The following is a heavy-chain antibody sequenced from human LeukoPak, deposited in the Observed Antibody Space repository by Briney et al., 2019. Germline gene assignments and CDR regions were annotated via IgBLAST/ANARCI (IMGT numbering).Heavy chain of an antibody. J-gene: IGHJ4*02. CDR2: IESKTDGGTT. D-gene: IGHD3-10*01. V-gene: IGHV3-15*04. Sequence: GGSLRLSCAASGFTFSTFAMIWVRQIPGKGLEWVGRIESKTDGGTTDYAAPVKGRFTISRDDSTNTLYLQMNSLKSEDTAVYYCTTYGSGRKFDYWGQGILVTVSS. CDR3: TTYGSGRKFDY. CDR1: GFTFSTFA.